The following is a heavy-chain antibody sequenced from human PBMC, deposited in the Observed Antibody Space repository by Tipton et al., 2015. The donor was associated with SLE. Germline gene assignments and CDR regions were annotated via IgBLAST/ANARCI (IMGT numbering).Heavy chain of an antibody. J-gene: IGHJ6*04. Sequence: TLSLTCSVSGGSISSHHWIWIRQPPGKGLEWIGYISYGGGTNYNPSLKSRVTISVDTAKNQFSLKLTSVTAADTAVYYCARGLLTWRGAIVGIDVWGKGTTVTVSS. CDR3: ARGLLTWRGAIVGIDV. D-gene: IGHD2-21*01. CDR1: GGSISSHH. V-gene: IGHV4-59*08. CDR2: ISYGGGT.